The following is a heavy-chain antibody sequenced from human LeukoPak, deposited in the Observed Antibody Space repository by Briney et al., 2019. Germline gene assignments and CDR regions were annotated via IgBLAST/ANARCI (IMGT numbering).Heavy chain of an antibody. V-gene: IGHV4-59*01. CDR3: ASSNYDPYYFDY. D-gene: IGHD3-3*01. CDR1: GGSISSYY. CDR2: IYYSGST. J-gene: IGHJ4*02. Sequence: SETLSLTCTVSGGSISSYYGSWIRQPPGKGLEWIGYIYYSGSTNYNPSLKSRVIISVDTYKNQFSLKLSSVTAADTAVYYCASSNYDPYYFDYWGQGTLVTVSS.